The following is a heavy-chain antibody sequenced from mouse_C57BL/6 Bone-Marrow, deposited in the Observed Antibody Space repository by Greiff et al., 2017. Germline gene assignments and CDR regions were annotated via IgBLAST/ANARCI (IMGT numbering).Heavy chain of an antibody. V-gene: IGHV1-64*01. CDR2: IHPNSGST. Sequence: QVQLQQPGAELVKPGASVKLSCKASGYTFTSYWMHWVKQRPGQGLQWIGMIHPNSGSTNYNEKFKSKATLTVDKSSSTAYMQLSSLTSEDSAVYYCAREGIYSDYSGRYYYAIDYWGQGTSVTVSS. D-gene: IGHD2-4*01. J-gene: IGHJ4*01. CDR1: GYTFTSYW. CDR3: AREGIYSDYSGRYYYAIDY.